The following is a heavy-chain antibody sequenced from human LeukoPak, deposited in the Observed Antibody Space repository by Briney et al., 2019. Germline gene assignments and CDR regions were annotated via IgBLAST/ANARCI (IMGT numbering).Heavy chain of an antibody. J-gene: IGHJ4*02. CDR2: ISGSGGST. V-gene: IGHV3-23*01. D-gene: IGHD1-7*01. CDR3: ARDYWWNYDY. Sequence: GGSLRLSCAASGFTFSTYAMNWVRQAPGKGLEWVSGISGSGGSTYYADSVRGRFTISRDNSKNTIYLQMDSLRAEDTAIYYCARDYWWNYDYWGQGTLVTVSS. CDR1: GFTFSTYA.